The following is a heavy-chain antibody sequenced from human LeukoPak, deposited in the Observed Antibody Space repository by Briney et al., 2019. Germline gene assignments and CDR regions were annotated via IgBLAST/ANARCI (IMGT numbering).Heavy chain of an antibody. CDR3: ARGLDILTGHSRLDP. Sequence: ASAKVSCKASGYTFTSYGISWVRQAPGQGLEWMGWISAYNGNTNYAQKLQGRVTMTTDTSTSTAYMELRSLRSDDTAVYYCARGLDILTGHSRLDPWGQGTLVTVSS. D-gene: IGHD3-9*01. CDR2: ISAYNGNT. J-gene: IGHJ5*02. V-gene: IGHV1-18*04. CDR1: GYTFTSYG.